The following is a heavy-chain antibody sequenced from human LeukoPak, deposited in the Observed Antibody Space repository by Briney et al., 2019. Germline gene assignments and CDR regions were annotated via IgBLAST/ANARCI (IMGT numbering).Heavy chain of an antibody. J-gene: IGHJ6*03. V-gene: IGHV4-4*09. Sequence: SETLSLTCTVSGGSISSYYWSWIRQPPGKGLEWIGYIYTSGSTNYNPSLKSRVTISVDTSKNQFSLKLSSVTAADTAVYYCARHPGREGYYMDVWGKGTTVTVSS. CDR3: ARHPGREGYYMDV. CDR2: IYTSGST. CDR1: GGSISSYY.